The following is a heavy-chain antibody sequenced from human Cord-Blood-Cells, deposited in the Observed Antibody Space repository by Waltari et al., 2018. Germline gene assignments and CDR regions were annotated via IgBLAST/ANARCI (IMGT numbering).Heavy chain of an antibody. J-gene: IGHJ6*02. V-gene: IGHV1-3*01. CDR1: GYTFTSYA. CDR3: ARDLTPNTLGYCSGGSCYYYYYGMDV. CDR2: INAGNGNT. Sequence: QVQLVQSGAEVKKPGASVKVSCKASGYTFTSYAMHWVRQAPGQRLEWMGWINAGNGNTKYSQKFQGRVTITRDTPASTAYMELSSLRSEDTAVYYCARDLTPNTLGYCSGGSCYYYYYGMDVWGQGTTVTVSS. D-gene: IGHD2-15*01.